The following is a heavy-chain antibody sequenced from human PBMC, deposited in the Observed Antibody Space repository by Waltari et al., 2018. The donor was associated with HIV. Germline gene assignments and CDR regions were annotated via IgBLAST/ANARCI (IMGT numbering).Heavy chain of an antibody. CDR2: IIPIFGTA. J-gene: IGHJ2*01. Sequence: QVQLVQSGAEVKKPGSSVKVSCKASGGTFSSYAISWVRQAPGQGLEWMGGIIPIFGTANYAQKFQGRVTITADKSTSTAYMELSSLRSEDTAVYYCASSVRYCSSTSTDCWYFDLWGRGTLVTVSS. CDR3: ASSVRYCSSTSTDCWYFDL. CDR1: GGTFSSYA. D-gene: IGHD2-2*01. V-gene: IGHV1-69*06.